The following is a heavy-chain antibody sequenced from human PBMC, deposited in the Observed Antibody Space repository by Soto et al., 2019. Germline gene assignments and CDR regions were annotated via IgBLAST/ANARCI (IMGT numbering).Heavy chain of an antibody. CDR1: GFTFSDSA. D-gene: IGHD6-19*01. Sequence: EVQLVESGGGLVQPGGSLKLSCAASGFTFSDSAMHWVRQASGKGLEWVGRIRSRANSYATAYAASVKGRVSISRDDSKNTAYLQMISVKIEDTAVYYCTRQGGSGWSNYWGQGTLVTVSS. J-gene: IGHJ4*02. V-gene: IGHV3-73*02. CDR3: TRQGGSGWSNY. CDR2: IRSRANSYAT.